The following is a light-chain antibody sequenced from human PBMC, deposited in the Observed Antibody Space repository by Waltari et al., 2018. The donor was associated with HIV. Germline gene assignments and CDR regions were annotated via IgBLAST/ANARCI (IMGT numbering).Light chain of an antibody. J-gene: IGKJ2*01. CDR3: QQYGSSPPGMYT. Sequence: EIVLTQSPGTLSLSPGERATLSCRASQSVSSGYLAWYQQKPGQAPRLLIYGASSRSTGIPERFSGSGSVTDFTLTISRLEPEDFAVYYCQQYGSSPPGMYTFGQGTKLEIK. V-gene: IGKV3-20*01. CDR1: QSVSSGY. CDR2: GAS.